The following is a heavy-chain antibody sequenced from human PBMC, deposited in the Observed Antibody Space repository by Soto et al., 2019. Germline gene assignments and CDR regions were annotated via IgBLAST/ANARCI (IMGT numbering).Heavy chain of an antibody. Sequence: SETLSLTCAVYGGSFSGYYWSWIRQPPGKGLEWIGEINHSGSTNYNPSLKSRVTISVDTSKNQFSLKLSSVTAADTAVYYCARARLRYYMDVWGKGTTVTVSS. V-gene: IGHV4-34*01. D-gene: IGHD5-12*01. CDR2: INHSGST. J-gene: IGHJ6*03. CDR1: GGSFSGYY. CDR3: ARARLRYYMDV.